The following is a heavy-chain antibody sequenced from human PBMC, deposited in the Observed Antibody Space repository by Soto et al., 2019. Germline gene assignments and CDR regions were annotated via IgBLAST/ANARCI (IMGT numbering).Heavy chain of an antibody. CDR1: GVSIISHY. D-gene: IGHD5-12*01. CDR3: ASGENGYNKFYFDF. Sequence: EVQLVESGGGWIQPGGSLRLSCAASGVSIISHYMSWVRQAPGKGLEWISLIYAGGSTFYADSVKGRFTISRDNSKNTLYLQMASLTAEDTAVYYCASGENGYNKFYFDFWGQGTLVTVSS. CDR2: IYAGGST. J-gene: IGHJ4*02. V-gene: IGHV3-53*01.